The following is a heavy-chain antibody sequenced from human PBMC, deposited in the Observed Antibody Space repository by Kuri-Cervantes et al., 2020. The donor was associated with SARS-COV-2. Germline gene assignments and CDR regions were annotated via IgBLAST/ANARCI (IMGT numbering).Heavy chain of an antibody. D-gene: IGHD6-19*01. CDR2: IDPSDSYT. CDR1: GYSFTSYW. V-gene: IGHV5-10-1*01. Sequence: GGSLKISCKGSGYSFTSYWISWVRQMPGKGLEWMGRIDPSDSYTNYSPSFQGHVTISADKSISTAYLQWSSLKASDTAMYYCASGSGWYPEYFQHWGQGTLVPVSS. J-gene: IGHJ1*01. CDR3: ASGSGWYPEYFQH.